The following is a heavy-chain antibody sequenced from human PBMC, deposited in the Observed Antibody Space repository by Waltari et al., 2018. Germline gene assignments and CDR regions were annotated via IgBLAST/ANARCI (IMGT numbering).Heavy chain of an antibody. CDR3: AKSGYSSSFYYYYYGMDV. CDR2: IRYDGSNK. V-gene: IGHV3-30*02. J-gene: IGHJ6*02. CDR1: GFTFSRYG. Sequence: QVQLVESGGGVVQPGGSLRLSCAASGFTFSRYGMHWVRQAPGKGLEWVAFIRYDGSNKDYTDSVKCRFTISRDNSKNTLYLQMNSLRAEDTAVYYCAKSGYSSSFYYYYYGMDVWGQGTTVTVSS. D-gene: IGHD6-13*01.